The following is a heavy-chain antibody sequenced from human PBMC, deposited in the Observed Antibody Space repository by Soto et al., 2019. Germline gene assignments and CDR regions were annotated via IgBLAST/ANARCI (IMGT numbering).Heavy chain of an antibody. CDR3: ARNMDDYYGPGSGNGHGV. CDR1: GYTFSAYY. J-gene: IGHJ6*02. D-gene: IGHD3-10*01. V-gene: IGHV1-2*02. Sequence: QVQLVQSGAEVTEPGDSVRVSCEASGYTFSAYYIHWVRQAPGQGLEWMGWINPKFGDTNYAQDLQGRVTMTRDMSISTVDMELSRLTSDDTAIYYCARNMDDYYGPGSGNGHGVWGQGTTVTVFS. CDR2: INPKFGDT.